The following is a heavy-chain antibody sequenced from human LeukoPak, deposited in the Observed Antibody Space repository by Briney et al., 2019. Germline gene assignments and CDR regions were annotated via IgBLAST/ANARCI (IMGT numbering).Heavy chain of an antibody. CDR1: GGSISSYY. J-gene: IGHJ4*02. CDR2: IYHSGST. CDR3: ARKTTAGLTFDY. Sequence: KSSETLSLTCTVSGGSISSYYWSWIRQPPGKGLEWIGYIYHSGSTYYNPSLKSRVTISVDRSKNQFSLKLSSVTAADTAVYYCARKTTAGLTFDYWGQGTLVTVSS. V-gene: IGHV4-59*12. D-gene: IGHD4-17*01.